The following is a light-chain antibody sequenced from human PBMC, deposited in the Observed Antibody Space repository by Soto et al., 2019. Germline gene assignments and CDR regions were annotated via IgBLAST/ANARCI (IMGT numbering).Light chain of an antibody. CDR1: QSVSSNY. J-gene: IGKJ1*01. V-gene: IGKV3-20*01. Sequence: EIVLTQSPGTLSLSPGERATLSCRASQSVSSNYLAWYQQKPGQAPRLLIYGASSRATGIPDRFSGSGSGTDFTLTISRPEPEHFAVYYCQHYGSSPETFGQGTKVDNK. CDR2: GAS. CDR3: QHYGSSPET.